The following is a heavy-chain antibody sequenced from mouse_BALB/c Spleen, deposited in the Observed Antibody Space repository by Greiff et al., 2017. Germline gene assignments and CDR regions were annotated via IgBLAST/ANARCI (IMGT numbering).Heavy chain of an antibody. V-gene: IGHV5-6*01. CDR2: ISSGGSYT. CDR1: GFTFSSYG. D-gene: IGHD1-1*02. CDR3: ARHAEWSYWYFDV. J-gene: IGHJ1*01. Sequence: EVQLVESGGDLVKPGGSLKLSCAASGFTFSSYGMSWVRQTPDKRLEWVATISSGGSYTYYPDSVKGRFTISRDNAKNTLYLQMSSLKSEDTAMYYCARHAEWSYWYFDVWGAGTTVTVSS.